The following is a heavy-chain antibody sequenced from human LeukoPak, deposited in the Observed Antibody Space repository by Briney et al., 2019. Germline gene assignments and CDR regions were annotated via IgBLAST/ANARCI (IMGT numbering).Heavy chain of an antibody. CDR3: AKDFWSGYYTGVNGMDV. Sequence: GGSLRLSCAASGFTFSSYAMSWVRQAPGKGLEWVSAISGSGGSTYYADSVKGRLTISRDNSKNTLYLQMNSLRAEDTAVYYCAKDFWSGYYTGVNGMDVWGQGTTVTVSS. J-gene: IGHJ6*02. D-gene: IGHD3-3*01. CDR2: ISGSGGST. CDR1: GFTFSSYA. V-gene: IGHV3-23*01.